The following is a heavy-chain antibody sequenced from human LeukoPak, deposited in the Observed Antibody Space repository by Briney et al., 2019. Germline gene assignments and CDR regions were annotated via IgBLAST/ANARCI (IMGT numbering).Heavy chain of an antibody. CDR1: GFTFSDYW. Sequence: GGSLRLSCAASGFTFSDYWMHWVRQAPGKGLVWVSRIKTDGRSTNYADSVKGRFTISRDNAKNTLYLQMNSLRAEDTAVYYCVRSAFDYWGQGTLVTVSS. CDR2: IKTDGRST. CDR3: VRSAFDY. V-gene: IGHV3-74*01. J-gene: IGHJ4*02.